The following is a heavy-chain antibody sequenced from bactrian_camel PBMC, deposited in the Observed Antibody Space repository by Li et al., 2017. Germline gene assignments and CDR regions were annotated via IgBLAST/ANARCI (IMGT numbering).Heavy chain of an antibody. CDR1: GDTSRIAT. CDR2: INNDGSI. CDR3: TRDQPEYAY. D-gene: IGHD1*01. Sequence: HVQLVESGGGSVHSGGSLRLSCAASGDTSRIATRAWFRQATGKEREAVAVINNDGSILYADSVKGRFTISRDNAKNTVSLELNSLENEDTAMYYCTRDQPEYAYWGQGTQVTVS. V-gene: IGHV3S53*01. J-gene: IGHJ4*01.